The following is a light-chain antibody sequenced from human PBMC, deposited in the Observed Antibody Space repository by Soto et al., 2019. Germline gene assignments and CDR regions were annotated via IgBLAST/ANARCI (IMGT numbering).Light chain of an antibody. J-gene: IGKJ1*01. CDR2: AAS. V-gene: IGKV1-39*01. Sequence: DIQMTQSPSSLSASVGDRVTITCRAGQYIGRYLNWYQQKPGKAPKLLIYAASSLHSGVPSRFSGSGSGTDFTLTISSLQPEDFATYSCQQYSNSPRTFGQGTKVDIK. CDR1: QYIGRY. CDR3: QQYSNSPRT.